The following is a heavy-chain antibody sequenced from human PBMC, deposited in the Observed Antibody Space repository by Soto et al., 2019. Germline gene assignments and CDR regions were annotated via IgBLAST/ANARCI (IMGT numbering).Heavy chain of an antibody. D-gene: IGHD2-15*01. V-gene: IGHV4-31*03. Sequence: SETLSLTCTVSGGSISSGGYYWSWIRQHPGKGLEWIGYTYYSGSTYYNPSLKSRVTISVDTSKNQFSLKLSSVTAADTAVYYCATSLGYCSGGSCYQNWFDPWGQGTLVTVSS. CDR2: TYYSGST. CDR3: ATSLGYCSGGSCYQNWFDP. J-gene: IGHJ5*02. CDR1: GGSISSGGYY.